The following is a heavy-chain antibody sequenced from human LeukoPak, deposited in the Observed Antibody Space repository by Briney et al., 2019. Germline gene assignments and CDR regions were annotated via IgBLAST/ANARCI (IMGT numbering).Heavy chain of an antibody. D-gene: IGHD3-3*01. V-gene: IGHV1-69*13. J-gene: IGHJ4*02. Sequence: SVKVSCKASGGTFSSYAISWVRQAPGQGLEWMGGIIPIFGTANYAQKFQGRVTITADESTSTAYMELSSLRSKDTAVYYCARDPGSGFRDFDYWGQGTLVTVSS. CDR1: GGTFSSYA. CDR3: ARDPGSGFRDFDY. CDR2: IIPIFGTA.